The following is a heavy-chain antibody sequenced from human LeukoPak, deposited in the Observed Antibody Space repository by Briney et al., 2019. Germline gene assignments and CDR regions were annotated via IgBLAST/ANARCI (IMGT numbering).Heavy chain of an antibody. V-gene: IGHV3-7*01. Sequence: GGSLRLSCAASGFTFSSYAMSWVRQAPGKGLEWVANIKQDGSEKYYVDSVKGRFTISRDNAKNSLYLQMNSLRAEDTAVYYCARDRVSDFWSGWYYYGMDVWGQGTTVTVSS. CDR1: GFTFSSYA. CDR2: IKQDGSEK. J-gene: IGHJ6*02. CDR3: ARDRVSDFWSGWYYYGMDV. D-gene: IGHD3-3*01.